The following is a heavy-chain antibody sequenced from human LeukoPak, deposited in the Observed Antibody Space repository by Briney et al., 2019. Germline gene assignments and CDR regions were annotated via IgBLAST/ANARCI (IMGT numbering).Heavy chain of an antibody. CDR2: IYYSGST. J-gene: IGHJ4*02. V-gene: IGHV4-59*01. CDR3: ARGTWIQLWLPGGYYFDY. CDR1: GGSISSYY. D-gene: IGHD5-18*01. Sequence: SETLSLTCTVSGGSISSYYWSWIRQPPGKGLEWIGYIYYSGSTNYNPSLKSRVTIPVDTSKNQFSLKLSSVTAADTAVYYCARGTWIQLWLPGGYYFDYWGQGTLVTVSS.